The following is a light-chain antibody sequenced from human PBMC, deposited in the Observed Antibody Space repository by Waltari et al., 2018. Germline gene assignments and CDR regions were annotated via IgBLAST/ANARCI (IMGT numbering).Light chain of an antibody. V-gene: IGLV8-61*01. CDR1: SGSVSSSQY. CDR2: LTN. Sequence: HTVVTQEPSFSVSPGGTVTLTCGLNSGSVSSSQYPSWYQQTPGQAPRTLIYLTNPLSSGVPHRFSGSIVGDKAALTITGAQADDESIYHCALYIRADVVFGGGTKLTVL. CDR3: ALYIRADVV. J-gene: IGLJ2*01.